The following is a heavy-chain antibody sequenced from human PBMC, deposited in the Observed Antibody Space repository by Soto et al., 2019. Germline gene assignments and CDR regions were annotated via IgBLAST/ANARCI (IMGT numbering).Heavy chain of an antibody. Sequence: QVQLVQSGAEVKKPGSSVKVSCKASGGTFSSYTISWVRQAPGQGLEWMGRIIPILGIANYAQKFQGRVTITADKPTSTAYMELSSLRSEDTAVYYCARGTWTDDAFDIWGQGTMVTVSS. D-gene: IGHD1-1*01. CDR3: ARGTWTDDAFDI. J-gene: IGHJ3*02. CDR2: IIPILGIA. V-gene: IGHV1-69*02. CDR1: GGTFSSYT.